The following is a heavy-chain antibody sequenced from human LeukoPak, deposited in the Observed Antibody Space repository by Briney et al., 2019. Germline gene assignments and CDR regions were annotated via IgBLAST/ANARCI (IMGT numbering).Heavy chain of an antibody. CDR2: IRGKGNTYAT. J-gene: IGHJ4*02. CDR1: GFAFSGSA. Sequence: PGGSLRLSCAASGFAFSGSAMHWVRQPSGKGLEWVGHIRGKGNTYATAYAASVKGRFTISRDDSKNTAYLQMNSLKTEDTAVYYCTRHDDFWSGYQDRFDYWGQGTLVTVSS. CDR3: TRHDDFWSGYQDRFDY. V-gene: IGHV3-73*01. D-gene: IGHD3-3*01.